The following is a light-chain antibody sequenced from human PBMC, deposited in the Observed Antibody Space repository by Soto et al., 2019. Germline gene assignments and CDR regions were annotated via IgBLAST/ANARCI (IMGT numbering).Light chain of an antibody. Sequence: QSALTQPASVSGSPGQSITMSCTGTSSDVGSYNVVSWYQQQPGKAPKLMIYEVSNRPSGVSNRFSGSKSGNTASLTISGLQGEDEADYYCSAYTVSRTYVFGTGTKLTVL. V-gene: IGLV2-14*02. J-gene: IGLJ1*01. CDR1: SSDVGSYNV. CDR3: SAYTVSRTYV. CDR2: EVS.